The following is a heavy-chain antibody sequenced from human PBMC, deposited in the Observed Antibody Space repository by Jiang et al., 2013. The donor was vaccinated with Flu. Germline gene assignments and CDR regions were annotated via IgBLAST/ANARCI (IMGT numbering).Heavy chain of an antibody. J-gene: IGHJ4*02. V-gene: IGHV1-18*04. CDR1: GYTFTSYG. CDR2: ISAYNGNT. CDR3: ARESFHDYGETSEFVY. D-gene: IGHD4-17*01. Sequence: SCKASGYTFTSYGISWVRQAPGQGLEWMGWISAYNGNTNYAQKLQGRVTMTTDTSTSTAYMELRSLRSDDTAVYYCARESFHDYGETSEFVYWGQGTLVTVSS.